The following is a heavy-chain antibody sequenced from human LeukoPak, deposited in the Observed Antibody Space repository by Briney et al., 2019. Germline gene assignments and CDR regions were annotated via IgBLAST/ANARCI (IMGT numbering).Heavy chain of an antibody. J-gene: IGHJ3*02. V-gene: IGHV3-48*04. CDR3: ARDFYCSGGSCYGDAFDI. CDR2: ISSSSSTI. Sequence: GGSLRLSCAASGFTFSSYSMNWVRQAPGKGLEWVSYISSSSSTIYYADSVKGRFTISRYNAKNSLYLQMNSLRAEETAVYYCARDFYCSGGSCYGDAFDIWGQGTMVTVSS. CDR1: GFTFSSYS. D-gene: IGHD2-15*01.